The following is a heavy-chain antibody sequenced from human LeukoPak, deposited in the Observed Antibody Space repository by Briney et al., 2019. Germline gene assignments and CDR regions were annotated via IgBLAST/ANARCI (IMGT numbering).Heavy chain of an antibody. CDR1: GYSFTSYW. CDR3: ARPYDYYDSSGYDAFDI. J-gene: IGHJ3*02. Sequence: GESLKISCKGSGYSFTSYWIGLVRQMPGKGLEWMGIIYPGDSDTRYSPSFQGQVTISADKSISTAYLQWSSLKASDTAMYYCARPYDYYDSSGYDAFDIWGQGTMVTVSS. CDR2: IYPGDSDT. V-gene: IGHV5-51*01. D-gene: IGHD3-22*01.